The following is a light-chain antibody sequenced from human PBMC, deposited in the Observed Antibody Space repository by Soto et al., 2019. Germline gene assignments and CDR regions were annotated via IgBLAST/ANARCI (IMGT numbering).Light chain of an antibody. V-gene: IGKV3-11*01. CDR3: QQRSNWPPLT. CDR2: DAS. CDR1: QSVSSY. J-gene: IGKJ4*01. Sequence: TQSPATLSLSPGERATLSCXASQSVSSYLAWYQQKPGQAPRLLIYDASNRATGIPARFSGSGSGTDFTLTISSLEPEDFAVYYCQQRSNWPPLTFGGGTKVEIK.